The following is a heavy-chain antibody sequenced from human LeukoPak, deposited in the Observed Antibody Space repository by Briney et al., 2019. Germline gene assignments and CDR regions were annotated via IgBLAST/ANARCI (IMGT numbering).Heavy chain of an antibody. V-gene: IGHV3-21*01. J-gene: IGHJ4*02. CDR3: ARDVYDFGSGYAH. CDR1: GFTFRRYI. Sequence: KPGGSLRLSCAASGFTFRRYILNWVQEAPGKGPELVSSISSSSSYIYYANSVKGRLTTSRDNAKNSLYLQMHTLRAEDTAAYYCARDVYDFGSGYAHWGQGTLATVSS. D-gene: IGHD3-3*01. CDR2: ISSSSSYI.